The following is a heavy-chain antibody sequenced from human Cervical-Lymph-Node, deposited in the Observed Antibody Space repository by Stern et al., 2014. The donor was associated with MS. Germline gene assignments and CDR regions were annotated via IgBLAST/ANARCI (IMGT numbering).Heavy chain of an antibody. J-gene: IGHJ4*02. D-gene: IGHD1-26*01. CDR3: AKGGSGSYLD. V-gene: IGHV3-30*04. CDR2: ISYEGIDK. Sequence: VQLVESGRGVVPPGRSLSLSCAASGFVFRRYALHWVRPAPGQGLACVDLISYEGIDKYSTDSVKGRFTVARDNSNNTVDLEMNSLRLEDTAVYYCAKGGSGSYLDWGQGSLVTVSS. CDR1: GFVFRRYA.